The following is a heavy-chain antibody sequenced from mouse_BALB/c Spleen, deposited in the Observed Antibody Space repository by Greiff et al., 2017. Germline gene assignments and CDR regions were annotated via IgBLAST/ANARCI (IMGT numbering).Heavy chain of an antibody. D-gene: IGHD4-1*01. CDR2: ISSGGGST. J-gene: IGHJ2*01. Sequence: EVKLVESGGGLVKPGGSLKLSCAASGFAFSSYDMSWVRQTPEKRLEWVAYISSGGGSTYYPDTVKGRFTISRDNAKNTLYLQMSSLKSEDTAMYYCARHGMDYWGQGTTLTVSS. CDR1: GFAFSSYD. V-gene: IGHV5-12-1*01. CDR3: ARHGMDY.